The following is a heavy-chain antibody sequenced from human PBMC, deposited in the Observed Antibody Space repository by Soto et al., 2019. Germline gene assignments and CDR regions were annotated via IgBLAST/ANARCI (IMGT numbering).Heavy chain of an antibody. D-gene: IGHD2-15*01. J-gene: IGHJ4*02. CDR2: ISYDGSNK. CDR1: GFTFSSYA. Sequence: GGSLRLSCAAPGFTFSSYAMHWVRQAPGKGLEWVAVISYDGSNKYYADSVKGRFTISRDNSKNTLYLQMNSLRAEDTAVYYCAREKNCSGGSCYSLILDYWGQGTLVTVSS. V-gene: IGHV3-30-3*01. CDR3: AREKNCSGGSCYSLILDY.